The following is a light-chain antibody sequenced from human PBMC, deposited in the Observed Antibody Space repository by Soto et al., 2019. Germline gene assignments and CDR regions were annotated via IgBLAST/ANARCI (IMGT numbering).Light chain of an antibody. CDR1: QPISSW. J-gene: IGKJ2*01. Sequence: DIQMTQSPSTVSASVGDRVTITCRASQPISSWLAWFRQRPGKAPELLIYAASTLHSGVPSRFSGCGSVTDFALTISGLQPEDFATYYCQQASSFPHTFGQGTRVDIK. CDR3: QQASSFPHT. CDR2: AAS. V-gene: IGKV1-12*01.